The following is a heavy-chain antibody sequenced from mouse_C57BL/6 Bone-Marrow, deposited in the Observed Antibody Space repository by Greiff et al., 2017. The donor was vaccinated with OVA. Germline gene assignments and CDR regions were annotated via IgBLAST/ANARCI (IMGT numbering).Heavy chain of an antibody. V-gene: IGHV1-18*01. CDR3: ARQLDY. CDR2: INPNNGGS. J-gene: IGHJ2*01. Sequence: EVQLQQSGPELVKPGASVKIPCKASGYTFTDYNMDWVKQSHGKSLEWIGDINPNNGGSIYNQKFKGKATLTVAKSSSTAYMELRSLTSEDTAVYYCARQLDYWGQGTTLTVSS. CDR1: GYTFTDYN. D-gene: IGHD3-1*01.